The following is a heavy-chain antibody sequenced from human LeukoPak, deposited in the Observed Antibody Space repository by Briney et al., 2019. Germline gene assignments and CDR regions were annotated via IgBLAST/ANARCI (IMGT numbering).Heavy chain of an antibody. V-gene: IGHV4-39*01. CDR2: IYYSGST. D-gene: IGHD6-19*01. CDR3: ARGAVAGTGTFDY. J-gene: IGHJ4*02. Sequence: SSETLSLTCTVSGGSISSSCYYWGWIRQPPGKGLEWIGSIYYSGSTYYNPSLKSRVTISVDTSKNQFSLKLSSVTAADTAVYYCARGAVAGTGTFDYWGQGTLVTVSS. CDR1: GGSISSSCYY.